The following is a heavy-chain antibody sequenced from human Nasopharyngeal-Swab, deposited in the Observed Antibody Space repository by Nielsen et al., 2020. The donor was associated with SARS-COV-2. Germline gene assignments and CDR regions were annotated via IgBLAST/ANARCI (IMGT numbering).Heavy chain of an antibody. CDR2: IIPIFCTS. V-gene: IGHV1-69*13. CDR1: VGTFSRYA. D-gene: IGHD6-13*01. Sequence: SVHVSCQASVGTFSRYAISLLRQAPGQGLEWMGGIIPIFCTSNYAQKFQGRVTINEDESTSTAYMVLRSLRSEDTAVYYCARDAKAAADYFDYWGQGTLVTVSS. J-gene: IGHJ4*02. CDR3: ARDAKAAADYFDY.